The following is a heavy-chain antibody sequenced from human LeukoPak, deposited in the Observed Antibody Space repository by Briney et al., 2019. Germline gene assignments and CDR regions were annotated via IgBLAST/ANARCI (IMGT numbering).Heavy chain of an antibody. CDR1: GFTFSSYA. D-gene: IGHD6-13*01. CDR2: ISGSGGST. CDR3: ANSIAAAGTPWFDP. V-gene: IGHV3-23*01. Sequence: GGSLRLSCAASGFTFSSYAMSWVRKAPGKGLEWVSAISGSGGSTYYADSVKGRFTISRDNSKNTLYLQMNSLRAEDTAVYYCANSIAAAGTPWFDPWGQGTLVTVSS. J-gene: IGHJ5*02.